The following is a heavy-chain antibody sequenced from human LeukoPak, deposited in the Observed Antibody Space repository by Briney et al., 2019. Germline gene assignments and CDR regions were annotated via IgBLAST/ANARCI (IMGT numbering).Heavy chain of an antibody. CDR1: GYSISSGYY. CDR2: IYQSGST. V-gene: IGHV4-38-2*02. Sequence: SETLSLTCAVSGYSISSGYYWGWIRQPPGKGLEWIGSIYQSGSTYYNPSLKSRGTISVDTSKNQFSLKLSSVTAADTAVYYCARDAAGTLSFDYWGQGTLVTVSS. D-gene: IGHD6-19*01. CDR3: ARDAAGTLSFDY. J-gene: IGHJ4*02.